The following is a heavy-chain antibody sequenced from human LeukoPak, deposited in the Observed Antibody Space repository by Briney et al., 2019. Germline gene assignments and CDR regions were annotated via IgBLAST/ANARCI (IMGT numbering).Heavy chain of an antibody. Sequence: SLRLSCAASGFTFXXYGMHWVRQAPGKGLEWVAVISYDGSNKYYADSVKGRFTISRDNSKNTLYLQMNSLRAEDTAVYYCAKGTEWREPWVHDAFDIWGQGTMVTVSS. CDR1: GFTFXXYG. D-gene: IGHD2-15*01. V-gene: IGHV3-30*18. CDR3: AKGTEWREPWVHDAFDI. J-gene: IGHJ3*02. CDR2: ISYDGSNK.